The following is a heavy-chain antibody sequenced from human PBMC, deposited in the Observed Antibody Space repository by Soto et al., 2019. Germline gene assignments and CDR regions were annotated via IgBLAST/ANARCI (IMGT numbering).Heavy chain of an antibody. Sequence: VGSLRLSCAASGFTFSSYSMNWARQTPGKGLEWVSTISGTGEKTFYADAVKGRFTISRDNSKSTLFVQMNSLEAEDTAVYYCAKGGTAYCSGGTCYHPFDYWGQGTLVTVSS. CDR1: GFTFSSYS. V-gene: IGHV3-23*01. CDR3: AKGGTAYCSGGTCYHPFDY. J-gene: IGHJ4*02. D-gene: IGHD2-15*01. CDR2: ISGTGEKT.